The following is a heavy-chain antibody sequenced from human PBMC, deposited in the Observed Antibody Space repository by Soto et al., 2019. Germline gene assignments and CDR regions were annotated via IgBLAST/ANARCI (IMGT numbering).Heavy chain of an antibody. D-gene: IGHD5-12*01. J-gene: IGHJ6*02. Sequence: SETLSLTCTVSGGSISSSSYYWGWIRQPPGKGLEWIGSIYYSGSTYYNPSLKSRVTISVDTSKNQFSLKLSSVTAADTAVYYCARHNVGYNWDYYDGMDVWGQGTTVTVSS. CDR3: ARHNVGYNWDYYDGMDV. V-gene: IGHV4-39*01. CDR2: IYYSGST. CDR1: GGSISSSSYY.